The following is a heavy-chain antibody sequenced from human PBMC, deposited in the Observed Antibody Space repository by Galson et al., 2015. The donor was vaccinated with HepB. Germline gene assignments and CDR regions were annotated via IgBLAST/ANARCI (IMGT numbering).Heavy chain of an antibody. J-gene: IGHJ6*02. D-gene: IGHD3-10*01. V-gene: IGHV3-33*01. Sequence: SLRLSCAASGFTFSSYGMHWVRQAPGKGLEWVAVIWYDGSNKYYADSVKGRFTISRDNSKNTLYLQMNSLRAEDTAVYYCARDWGLLPRGVIIKRHGMDVWGQGTTVTVSS. CDR2: IWYDGSNK. CDR1: GFTFSSYG. CDR3: ARDWGLLPRGVIIKRHGMDV.